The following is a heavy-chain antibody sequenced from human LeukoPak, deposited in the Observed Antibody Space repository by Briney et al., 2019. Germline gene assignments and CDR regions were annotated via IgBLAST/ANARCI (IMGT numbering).Heavy chain of an antibody. CDR2: ISYDGSNK. J-gene: IGHJ6*02. V-gene: IGHV3-30*18. CDR3: AKDLTTVTTDYYYGMDV. D-gene: IGHD4-17*01. CDR1: GFTFSSYG. Sequence: GGSLRLSCAASGFTFSSYGMHWVRQAQGKGLEWVAVISYDGSNKYYADSVKGRFTISRDNSKNTLYLQMNSLRAEDTAVYYCAKDLTTVTTDYYYGMDVWGQGTTVTVSS.